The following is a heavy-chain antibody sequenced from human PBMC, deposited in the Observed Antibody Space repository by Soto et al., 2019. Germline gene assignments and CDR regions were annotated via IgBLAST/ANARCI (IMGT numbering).Heavy chain of an antibody. CDR1: GFTFSSYG. V-gene: IGHV3-30*18. J-gene: IGHJ3*02. CDR3: AKDHLVYGDLHDAFDI. CDR2: ISYDGSNK. D-gene: IGHD4-17*01. Sequence: GGSLRLSCAASGFTFSSYGMHWVRQAPGKGLEWVAVISYDGSNKYYADSVKGRFTISRDNSKNTLYLQMNSLRAEDTAVYYCAKDHLVYGDLHDAFDIWGQGTMVTVSS.